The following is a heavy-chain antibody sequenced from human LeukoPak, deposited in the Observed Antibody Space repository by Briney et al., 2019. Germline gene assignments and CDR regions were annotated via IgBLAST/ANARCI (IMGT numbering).Heavy chain of an antibody. CDR3: ARVANYYYAYMDV. V-gene: IGHV4-39*07. D-gene: IGHD5-12*01. CDR1: AGSISSSSYY. Sequence: PSETLSLTCTVSAGSISSSSYYWGWIRQPPGKGLEWIGSIYYSGSTYYNPSLKSRVSISVDTSNNQFSLKLSFVTAADAAVYYCARVANYYYAYMDVWGKGTTVTVSS. CDR2: IYYSGST. J-gene: IGHJ6*03.